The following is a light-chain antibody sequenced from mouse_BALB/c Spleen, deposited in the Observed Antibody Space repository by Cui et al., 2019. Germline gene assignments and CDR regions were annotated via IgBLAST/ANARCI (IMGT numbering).Light chain of an antibody. CDR2: STS. CDR3: HQWSSYGT. Sequence: QIVLTQSLAIMSAPLGEEITLTCSASSSVSYMHWYQKKSGTSPKLLIYSTSNLASGVPSRFSGSGSGTFYSLTISSVEAEDAADYYCHQWSSYGTFGGGTKLEIK. CDR1: SSVSY. J-gene: IGKJ1*01. V-gene: IGKV4-80*01.